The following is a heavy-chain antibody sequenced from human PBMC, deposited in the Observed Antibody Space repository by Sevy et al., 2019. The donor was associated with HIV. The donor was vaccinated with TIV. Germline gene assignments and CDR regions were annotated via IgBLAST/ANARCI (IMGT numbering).Heavy chain of an antibody. D-gene: IGHD6-25*01. CDR3: AAAAGTDVLGYYFGS. CDR1: GDSISSSHW. Sequence: SETLSLTCSVSGDSISSSHWWSWVRQTPGKGLEWIGDMYHRGTTNYNPSLKSRVIISVGKSKNQFSLKLTSVTAADTAVYYCAAAAGTDVLGYYFGSWGQGTQVTVSS. CDR2: MYHRGTT. J-gene: IGHJ4*02. V-gene: IGHV4-4*02.